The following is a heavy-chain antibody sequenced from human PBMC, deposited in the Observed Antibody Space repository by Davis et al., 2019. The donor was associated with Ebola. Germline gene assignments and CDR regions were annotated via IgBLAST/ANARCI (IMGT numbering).Heavy chain of an antibody. CDR2: TNSDGSIT. CDR1: GFPFSSNW. CDR3: AKEGGDGVFVNDAFDI. D-gene: IGHD4-17*01. V-gene: IGHV3-74*01. J-gene: IGHJ3*02. Sequence: PGGSLRLSCAASGFPFSSNWMHWVRHAPGKGLVWVSRTNSDGSITSYADSVKGRFTISRDNSKNTLYLQMNSLRPEDTAVYYCAKEGGDGVFVNDAFDIWGQGTLVTVSS.